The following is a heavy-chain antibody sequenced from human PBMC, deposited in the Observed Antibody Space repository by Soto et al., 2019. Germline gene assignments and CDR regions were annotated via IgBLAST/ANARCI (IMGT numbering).Heavy chain of an antibody. V-gene: IGHV3-30*14. J-gene: IGHJ4*02. D-gene: IGHD5-12*01. Sequence: QVQLVESGGGVVQPGRSLRLSCAASGFPFSRYGMHWVRQAPGMGLEWVAVIPYDGLNKDFADSVRGRFSISRDNSKNTVHLQMNSLRPEDTAVYYCERSYDVNVFDYWGQGTLVIVSS. CDR2: IPYDGLNK. CDR3: ERSYDVNVFDY. CDR1: GFPFSRYG.